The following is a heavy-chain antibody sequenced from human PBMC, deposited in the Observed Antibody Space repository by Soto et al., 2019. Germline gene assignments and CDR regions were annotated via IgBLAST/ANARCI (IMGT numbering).Heavy chain of an antibody. D-gene: IGHD2-15*01. V-gene: IGHV1-69*13. J-gene: IGHJ6*02. Sequence: SVKVSCKASGGTFSSYAISWVRQAPGQGLEWMGGIIPIFGTANYAQKFQGRVTITADESTSTAYMELSSLRSEDTAVYYCTTGYCSGGSCYEGYYYYYGMDVWGQGTTVTVSS. CDR1: GGTFSSYA. CDR2: IIPIFGTA. CDR3: TTGYCSGGSCYEGYYYYYGMDV.